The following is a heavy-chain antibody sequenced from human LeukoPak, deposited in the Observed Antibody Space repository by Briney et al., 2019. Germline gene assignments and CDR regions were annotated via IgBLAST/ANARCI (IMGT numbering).Heavy chain of an antibody. J-gene: IGHJ4*02. V-gene: IGHV3-7*01. D-gene: IGHD3-10*01. CDR1: GFTFSSYW. Sequence: GASLRLSCAASGFTFSSYWMSWVRQAPGKGLEWVANIKQDGSEKYYVDSVKGRFTISRDNAKNSLYLQMNSLRAEDTAVYYCARLDGPIWFGESTIDYWGQGTLITVSS. CDR2: IKQDGSEK. CDR3: ARLDGPIWFGESTIDY.